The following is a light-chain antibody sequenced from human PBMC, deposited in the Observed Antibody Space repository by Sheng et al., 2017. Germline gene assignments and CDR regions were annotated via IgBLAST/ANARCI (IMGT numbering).Light chain of an antibody. CDR2: VAS. Sequence: EIVMTQSPATLSVSPGERATLSCRASQSVSRNLAWYQQKPGQAPRLLIYVASTRATGIPARFSGSGSGTEFTLTISSLQSEDFAVYYCQQYNNWPRTFGHGTEGG. J-gene: IGKJ1*01. CDR3: QQYNNWPRT. V-gene: IGKV3-15*01. CDR1: QSVSRN.